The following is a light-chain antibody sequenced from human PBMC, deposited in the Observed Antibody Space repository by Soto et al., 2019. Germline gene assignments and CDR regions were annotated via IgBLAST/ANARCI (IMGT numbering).Light chain of an antibody. Sequence: EIVMTQSPATLSVSPGERATLSCRASQSFSSNLAWYQQKPGQAPRLLIYDASTRATGIPARFSGSGSGTEFTLTISSLQSEDFAVYYCQQYNDWPRTFGQGTKVDIK. CDR3: QQYNDWPRT. CDR2: DAS. CDR1: QSFSSN. J-gene: IGKJ1*01. V-gene: IGKV3-15*01.